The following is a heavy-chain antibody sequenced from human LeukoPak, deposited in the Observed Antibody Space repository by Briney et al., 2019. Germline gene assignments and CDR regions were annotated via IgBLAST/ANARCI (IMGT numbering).Heavy chain of an antibody. CDR3: VKDSSSGSYFDY. CDR2: ISSNGGST. Sequence: GSLRLSCSASGFTFSRYAMHWVRQAPGKGLEYVSAISSNGGSTYYADSVKGRFTISRDSSRNTLHLQMSSLRVEDTAVYYCVKDSSSGSYFDYWGQGTLVTVSS. CDR1: GFTFSRYA. J-gene: IGHJ4*02. V-gene: IGHV3-64D*06. D-gene: IGHD3-10*01.